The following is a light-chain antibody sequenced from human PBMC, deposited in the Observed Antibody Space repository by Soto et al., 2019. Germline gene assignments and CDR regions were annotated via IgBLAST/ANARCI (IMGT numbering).Light chain of an antibody. CDR2: GAS. J-gene: IGKJ1*01. V-gene: IGKV3-20*01. CDR1: QSVDSRN. CDR3: QHYADTVWT. Sequence: EIVLTQPPGTLSLSPGERATLSCRASQSVDSRNLNWYQQKYGQAPRLLIFGASNRASDIPDRFSGTGSGTDFTLTISRLEPEDSAVYYYQHYADTVWTFGQGTKVEIK.